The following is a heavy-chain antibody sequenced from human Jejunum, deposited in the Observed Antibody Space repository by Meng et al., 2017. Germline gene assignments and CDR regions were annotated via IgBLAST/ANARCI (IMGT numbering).Heavy chain of an antibody. CDR2: IWHSGAS. V-gene: IGHV4-4*02. D-gene: IGHD5-12*01. CDR3: ARGATGTRPFDY. J-gene: IGHJ4*02. Sequence: QVQLEEAGPGPVKPSGTLSLTCAGSGGSITTDWWNWVRKPPGKGLEWIGEIWHSGASNYNPSLRSRVTISVDKSKNQLSLELASLTAADTAVYYCARGATGTRPFDYWGQGTLVTVSS. CDR1: GGSITTDW.